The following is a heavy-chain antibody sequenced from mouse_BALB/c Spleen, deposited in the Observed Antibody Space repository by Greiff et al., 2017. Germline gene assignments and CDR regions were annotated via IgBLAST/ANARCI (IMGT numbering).Heavy chain of an antibody. V-gene: IGHV1S22*01. CDR1: GYTFTSYW. Sequence: LQQPGSELVRPGASVKLSCKASGYTFTSYWMHWVKQRPGQGLEWIGNIYPGSGSTNYDEKFKSKATLTVDTSSSTAYMQLSSLTSEDSAVYYCTRRYGNYDYAMDYWGQGTSVTVSS. J-gene: IGHJ4*01. D-gene: IGHD2-10*02. CDR2: IYPGSGST. CDR3: TRRYGNYDYAMDY.